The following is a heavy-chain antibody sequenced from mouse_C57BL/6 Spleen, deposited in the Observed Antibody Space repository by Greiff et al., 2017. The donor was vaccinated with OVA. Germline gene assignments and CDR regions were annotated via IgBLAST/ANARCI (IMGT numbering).Heavy chain of an antibody. J-gene: IGHJ2*01. CDR3: ASYYYGSSNY. V-gene: IGHV5-17*01. CDR2: ISSGSSTI. D-gene: IGHD1-1*01. Sequence: EVTLMESGGGLVKPGGSLKLSCAASGFTFSDYGMHWVRQAPEKGLEWVAYISSGSSTIYYADTVKGRFTISRDNAKNTLFLQMTSLRSEDTAMYYCASYYYGSSNYWGQGTTLTVSS. CDR1: GFTFSDYG.